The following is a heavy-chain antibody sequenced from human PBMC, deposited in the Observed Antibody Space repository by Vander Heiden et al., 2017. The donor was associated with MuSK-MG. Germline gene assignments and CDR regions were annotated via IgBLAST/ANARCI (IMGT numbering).Heavy chain of an antibody. CDR2: FIPIWGTA. V-gene: IGHV1-69*14. CDR1: GGSFSRQA. D-gene: IGHD2-15*01. J-gene: IGHJ4*02. CDR3: ARVIAGSGYSPPRYYFDY. Sequence: VQLLLSGAEVHKPGSSVKDSCKAFGGSFSRQANSWVRQAPGHGLESVGGFIPIWGTANVDQKFQGRVTMTADKSSCTAYIELSSLRSEDTAVYYGARVIAGSGYSPPRYYFDYWGQGTLFTVSS.